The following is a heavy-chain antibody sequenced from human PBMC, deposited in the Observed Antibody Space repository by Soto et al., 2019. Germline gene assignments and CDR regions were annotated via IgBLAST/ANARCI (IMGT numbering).Heavy chain of an antibody. V-gene: IGHV3-7*01. Sequence: EVQVVESGGGLVQPGGSLRLSCAASGFTFSSYWMSWFRQAPGKGLEWVANIKQDGSDKYYVDSVKGRFTVSRDNAKNSLYLQMNSLRADDTAVYYCARDTSPRRADCWGQGTTVTVSS. CDR2: IKQDGSDK. CDR3: ARDTSPRRADC. D-gene: IGHD2-2*01. CDR1: GFTFSSYW. J-gene: IGHJ6*02.